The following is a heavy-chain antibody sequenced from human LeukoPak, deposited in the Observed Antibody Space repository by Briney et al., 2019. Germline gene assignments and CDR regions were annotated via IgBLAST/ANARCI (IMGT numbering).Heavy chain of an antibody. V-gene: IGHV4-34*01. J-gene: IGHJ5*02. CDR3: ARQQFCSGGTCYPPHGWFDP. Sequence: SETLSLTCSVSGQSLIGDSWSWIRQTPGKGLEWLGKIDQSGDSRYNPSLKSPITISVDTSKNQFSLKLGSVTAADTAIYYCARQQFCSGGTCYPPHGWFDPWGQGTLVTVSS. CDR1: GQSLIGDS. D-gene: IGHD2-15*01. CDR2: IDQSGDS.